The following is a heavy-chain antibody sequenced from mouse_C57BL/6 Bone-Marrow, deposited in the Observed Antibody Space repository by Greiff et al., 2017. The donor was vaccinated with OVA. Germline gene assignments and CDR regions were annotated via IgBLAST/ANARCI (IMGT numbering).Heavy chain of an antibody. J-gene: IGHJ4*01. CDR3: ARLRENYAMDY. Sequence: VQLQESGAELVRPGTSVKMSCKASGYTFTNYWIGWAKQRPGHGLEWIGDIYPGGGYTNYNEKFKGKATLTADKSSSTAYMQFSSLTSEDSAIYYCARLRENYAMDYWGQGTSVTVSS. V-gene: IGHV1-63*01. CDR1: GYTFTNYW. CDR2: IYPGGGYT. D-gene: IGHD2-12*01.